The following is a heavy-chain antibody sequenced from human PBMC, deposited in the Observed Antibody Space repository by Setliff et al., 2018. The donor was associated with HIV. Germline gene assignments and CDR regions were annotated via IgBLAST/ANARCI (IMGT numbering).Heavy chain of an antibody. D-gene: IGHD1-26*01. CDR1: GGNLDSFV. V-gene: IGHV1-69*10. J-gene: IGHJ5*02. Sequence: VKVSCKASGGNLDSFVISWVRQASGQGLEWMGGITPVIGRPNYAPRFHDRVTITADRSTNTAYMELTSLTSDDTAVYYCALASIVSTARWNHWGRGTLVTVSS. CDR3: ALASIVSTARWNH. CDR2: ITPVIGRP.